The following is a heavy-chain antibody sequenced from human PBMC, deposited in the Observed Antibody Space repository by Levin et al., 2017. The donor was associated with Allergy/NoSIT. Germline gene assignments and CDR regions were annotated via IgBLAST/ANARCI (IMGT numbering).Heavy chain of an antibody. D-gene: IGHD3-10*01. CDR2: ISSSGSTI. CDR3: ASFPSSDYYYYGMDV. V-gene: IGHV3-11*01. CDR1: GFTFSDYY. J-gene: IGHJ6*02. Sequence: PGGSLRLSCAASGFTFSDYYMSWIRQAPGKGLEWVSYISSSGSTIYYADSVKGRFTISRDNAKNSLYLQMNSLRAEDTAVYYCASFPSSDYYYYGMDVWGQGTTVTVSS.